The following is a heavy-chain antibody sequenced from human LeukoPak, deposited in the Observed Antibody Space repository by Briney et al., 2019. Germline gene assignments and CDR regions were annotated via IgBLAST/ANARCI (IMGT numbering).Heavy chain of an antibody. Sequence: PSETLSLTCAVYGGSFSGYYWSWIRQPPGKGLEWIGEINHSGSTNYNPSLKSRVTISVDTSKNQFSLKLSSVTAADTAVYYCARAGYCTGGVCYPDALDIWGQGTMVTVSS. CDR1: GGSFSGYY. CDR3: ARAGYCTGGVCYPDALDI. CDR2: INHSGST. V-gene: IGHV4-34*01. J-gene: IGHJ3*02. D-gene: IGHD2-8*02.